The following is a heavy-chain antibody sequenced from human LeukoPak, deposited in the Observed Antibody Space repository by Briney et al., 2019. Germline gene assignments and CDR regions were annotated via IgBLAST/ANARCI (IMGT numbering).Heavy chain of an antibody. V-gene: IGHV4-39*01. CDR2: IYYSGST. Sequence: SGTLSLTCTVSGGSIRSSSYYWGWIRRPPGKGLEWIGSIYYSGSTYYNASLKSRGTISVDTSKNQFSLKLNSVTAADTAVYFCARQVVAVAGTGYFDYWGQGTLVTVSS. J-gene: IGHJ4*02. CDR1: GGSIRSSSYY. D-gene: IGHD6-19*01. CDR3: ARQVVAVAGTGYFDY.